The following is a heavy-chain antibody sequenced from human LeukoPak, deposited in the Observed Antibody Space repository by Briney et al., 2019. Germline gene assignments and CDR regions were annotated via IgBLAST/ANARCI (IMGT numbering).Heavy chain of an antibody. Sequence: SQTLSLTCAITGDSVSGNSVAWNWLRQSPSRGLEWLGRTYYRSKWSNDYAISVKSRITIKPDTSKNQFSLQLNSVTPEDTAVYYCARRGDLTGNPFDYWGQGTLVTVSS. CDR1: GDSVSGNSVA. D-gene: IGHD1-20*01. J-gene: IGHJ4*02. CDR2: TYYRSKWSN. CDR3: ARRGDLTGNPFDY. V-gene: IGHV6-1*01.